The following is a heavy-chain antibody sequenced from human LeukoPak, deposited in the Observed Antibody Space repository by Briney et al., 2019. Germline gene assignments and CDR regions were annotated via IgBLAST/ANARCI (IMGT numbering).Heavy chain of an antibody. CDR3: AKLNGYSSSWFDY. CDR1: GFTFSNYA. D-gene: IGHD6-13*01. CDR2: LSSGGGST. J-gene: IGHJ4*02. Sequence: GGSLRLSCAASGFTFSNYAMSWVRQAPGKGLEWVSGLSSGGGSTYYADSVKGRFTISRDNSKNTLYLQVNSLRAEDTAVYYCAKLNGYSSSWFDYWGQGTLVTVSS. V-gene: IGHV3-23*01.